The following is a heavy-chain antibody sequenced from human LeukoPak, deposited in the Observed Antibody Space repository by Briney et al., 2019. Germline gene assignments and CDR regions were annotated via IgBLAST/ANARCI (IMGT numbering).Heavy chain of an antibody. CDR3: TRDNPYSESLAADDAFDI. V-gene: IGHV3-11*04. CDR1: GFTFSDFH. J-gene: IGHJ3*02. Sequence: GGSLRLSCVVSGFTFSDFHMSWLRQAPGKGLEWISYITNSGSDIEYADSVKGRFTISRDNAKNSVYLQMNSLRAEDTAVYYCTRDNPYSESLAADDAFDIWGQGTMVTVSS. CDR2: ITNSGSDI. D-gene: IGHD1-26*01.